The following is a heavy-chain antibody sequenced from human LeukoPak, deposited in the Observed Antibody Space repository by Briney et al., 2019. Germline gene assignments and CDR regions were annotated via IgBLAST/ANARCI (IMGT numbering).Heavy chain of an antibody. CDR3: ARDGLWIQNSFDI. CDR2: IYYSGST. D-gene: IGHD5-18*01. V-gene: IGHV4-39*07. Sequence: SETLSLTCTVSGGSISSSSYYWGWIRQPPGKGLEWIGSIYYSGSTYYNPSLKSRVTISVDTSKNQFSLKLSSVTAADTAVYYCARDGLWIQNSFDIWGQGTVVTVSS. CDR1: GGSISSSSYY. J-gene: IGHJ3*02.